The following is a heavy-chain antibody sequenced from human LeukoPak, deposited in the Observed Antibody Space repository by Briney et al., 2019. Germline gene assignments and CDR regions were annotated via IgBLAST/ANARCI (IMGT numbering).Heavy chain of an antibody. Sequence: EASVKVSCKASGYTFTINHIHWVRQAPGQGLEWMGVINSSGDSTTYAQNFQGGVTMTRDTSTSTVYMELRSLRSEDTAIYYCAKLATSDTGETYWGQGTLVTVSS. CDR2: INSSGDST. CDR1: GYTFTINH. CDR3: AKLATSDTGETY. J-gene: IGHJ4*02. V-gene: IGHV1-46*01. D-gene: IGHD3-16*01.